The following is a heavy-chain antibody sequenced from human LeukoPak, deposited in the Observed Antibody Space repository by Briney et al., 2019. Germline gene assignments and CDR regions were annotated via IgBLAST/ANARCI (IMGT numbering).Heavy chain of an antibody. J-gene: IGHJ6*02. D-gene: IGHD5-18*01. V-gene: IGHV3-74*01. CDR2: IHGDGSGT. CDR1: GFTFSSYW. CDR3: VRGSYGYGMDV. Sequence: PGGALRLSCAASGFTFSSYWMHWVRQDPGKGLVWVSRIHGDGSGTTYADSVKGRFTISRDNAKNTLYLQMNSLRAEDTAVSYCVRGSYGYGMDVWGQGTTVTVSS.